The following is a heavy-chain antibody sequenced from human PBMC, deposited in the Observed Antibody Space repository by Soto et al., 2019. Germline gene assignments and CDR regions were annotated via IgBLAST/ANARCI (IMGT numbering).Heavy chain of an antibody. CDR1: GLTFRSNG. CDR3: ARGAMAGNEVPGD. V-gene: IGHV3-7*03. D-gene: IGHD1-1*01. Sequence: EGQLVESGGGLVQPGESLKPSCQASGLTFRSNGLPWVRRPQGKDLEGVAKINLDGREKYYVDAVKGRFTISRDNAKNSLHLDLRDLRANDTAVYYCARGAMAGNEVPGDWGQGTLVTVSS. J-gene: IGHJ1*01. CDR2: INLDGREK.